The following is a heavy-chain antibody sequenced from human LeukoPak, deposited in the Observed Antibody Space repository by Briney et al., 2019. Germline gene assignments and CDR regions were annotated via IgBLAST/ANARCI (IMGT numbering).Heavy chain of an antibody. V-gene: IGHV3-33*08. CDR1: GFTFTDHY. J-gene: IGHJ4*02. CDR2: IYSDGSHE. Sequence: PGGSLRLSCATSGFTFTDHYMDWVRQAPGKGLEWVAVIYSDGSHEYYADSVQGRFTISRDNSDNTLYLQMNSLRAEDTAVYFCARAEPGLFDYWGQGTLVTVSS. CDR3: ARAEPGLFDY.